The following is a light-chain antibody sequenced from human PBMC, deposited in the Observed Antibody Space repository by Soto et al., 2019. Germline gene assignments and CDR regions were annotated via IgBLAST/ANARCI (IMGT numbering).Light chain of an antibody. J-gene: IGKJ1*01. CDR1: EDIVNW. Sequence: DIQMTQSPFTLSASVGDRVTITCRASEDIVNWLAWYQQKPGKAPNLLIYKASSLESGVPSRFSGSGSGTEFTLTISGLQPDDSATYYCQQYKSYSQTFGQGTKVEIK. CDR2: KAS. CDR3: QQYKSYSQT. V-gene: IGKV1-5*03.